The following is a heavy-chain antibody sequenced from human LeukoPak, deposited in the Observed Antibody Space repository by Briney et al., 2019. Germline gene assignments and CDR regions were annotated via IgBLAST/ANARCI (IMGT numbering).Heavy chain of an antibody. J-gene: IGHJ4*02. Sequence: GGSLRLSCAASGFTFSSYGMNWVRQAPGKGLEWISYISSSSSTVYYADSVRGRFSVPRDNAKNSVYLQMNSLRVEDTAVYYCARGVSTVFNPVDYWGQGTLVTVSS. D-gene: IGHD4-17*01. CDR1: GFTFSSYG. CDR3: ARGVSTVFNPVDY. V-gene: IGHV3-48*01. CDR2: ISSSSSTV.